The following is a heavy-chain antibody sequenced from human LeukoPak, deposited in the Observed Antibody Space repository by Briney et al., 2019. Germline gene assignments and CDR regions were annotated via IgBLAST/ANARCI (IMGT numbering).Heavy chain of an antibody. CDR2: IIPIFGTA. V-gene: IGHV1-69*06. D-gene: IGHD6-19*01. Sequence: SVKVSCKASGGTFSSYAISWVRQAPGQGLEWMGGIIPIFGTANYAQKFQGRVTITADKSTSTAYMELNSLRAEDTALYYCAKDIDWLAFEDWGQGTLVTVSS. CDR3: AKDIDWLAFED. CDR1: GGTFSSYA. J-gene: IGHJ4*02.